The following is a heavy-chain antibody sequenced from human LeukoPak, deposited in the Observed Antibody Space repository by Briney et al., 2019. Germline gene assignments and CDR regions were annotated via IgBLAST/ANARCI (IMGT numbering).Heavy chain of an antibody. Sequence: SETLSLTCTVSGGSISSYHWSWIRQPPGKGLEWIGYIYYSGSTNYNPSLKSRVTISIDTSKNQFSLKLSSVTAADTAVYCCARQTTEGFDPWGQGVLVPVSS. CDR2: IYYSGST. CDR3: ARQTTEGFDP. V-gene: IGHV4-59*01. CDR1: GGSISSYH. D-gene: IGHD4-17*01. J-gene: IGHJ5*02.